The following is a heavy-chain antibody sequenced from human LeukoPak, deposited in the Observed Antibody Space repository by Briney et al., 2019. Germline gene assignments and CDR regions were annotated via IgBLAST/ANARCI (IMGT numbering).Heavy chain of an antibody. CDR1: GGSISSYY. V-gene: IGHV4-59*01. CDR2: IYYSGST. CDR3: ASGSGYDYFQGY. J-gene: IGHJ4*02. Sequence: SETLSLTCTVSGGSISSYYWSWIRQPPGKGLEWIGYIYYSGSTNHNPSLKSRVTISVDTSKNQFSLKLSSVTAADTAVYYCASGSGYDYFQGYWGQGTLVTVSS. D-gene: IGHD5-12*01.